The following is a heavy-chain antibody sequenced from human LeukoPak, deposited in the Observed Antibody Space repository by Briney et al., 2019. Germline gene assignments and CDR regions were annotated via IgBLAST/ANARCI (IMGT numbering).Heavy chain of an antibody. CDR3: ARLQWLINYFDY. Sequence: SETLSLTCTVSGGSISSSSYHWGWIRQPPGKGLEWIGSIYYSGSAYYNPSLKSRVTISVDTSKNQFSLKLSSVTAADTAVYYCARLQWLINYFDYWGQGTLVTVSS. V-gene: IGHV4-39*01. CDR2: IYYSGSA. D-gene: IGHD6-19*01. CDR1: GGSISSSSYH. J-gene: IGHJ4*02.